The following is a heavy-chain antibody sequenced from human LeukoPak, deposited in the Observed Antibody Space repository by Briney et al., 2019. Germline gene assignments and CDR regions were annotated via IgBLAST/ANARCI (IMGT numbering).Heavy chain of an antibody. J-gene: IGHJ4*02. CDR2: IFPSGST. Sequence: SETLSLTCTVSGGSITPDSWSWIRQPAGKGLEWIGRIFPSGSTHYNPSLKSRVSMSVDTSKNQFSLKVRSVTAADTAVYYCARDNLLEWSFDYWGQGTLVTVSS. V-gene: IGHV4-4*07. D-gene: IGHD3-3*01. CDR1: GGSITPDS. CDR3: ARDNLLEWSFDY.